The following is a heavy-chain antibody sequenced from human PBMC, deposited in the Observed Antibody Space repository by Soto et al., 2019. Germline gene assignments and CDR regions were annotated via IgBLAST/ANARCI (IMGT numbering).Heavy chain of an antibody. Sequence: GGSLRLSCATSGFPFSNAWMSWVRQSPGKGLEWVGRIKSKSDSGTTDYFAPVHGRFTISRDDSEDTLYLQMHSLKTEDTAVYYCATEGPGTVRPFDNWGQGTLVTVSS. CDR1: GFPFSNAW. D-gene: IGHD6-13*01. CDR2: IKSKSDSGTT. CDR3: ATEGPGTVRPFDN. J-gene: IGHJ4*02. V-gene: IGHV3-15*01.